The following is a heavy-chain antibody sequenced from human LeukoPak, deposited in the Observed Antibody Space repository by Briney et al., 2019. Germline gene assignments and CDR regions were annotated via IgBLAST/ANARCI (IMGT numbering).Heavy chain of an antibody. Sequence: GGSLRLSCAASGFTFSSYGMSWVRQAPGKGLEWVSAISVSGGSTYYADSVKGRFTISRDNSKNTLYLQMNSLRAEDTAVYYCAREGDLDFDYWGQGTLVTVSS. D-gene: IGHD2-21*02. J-gene: IGHJ4*02. V-gene: IGHV3-23*01. CDR1: GFTFSSYG. CDR2: ISVSGGST. CDR3: AREGDLDFDY.